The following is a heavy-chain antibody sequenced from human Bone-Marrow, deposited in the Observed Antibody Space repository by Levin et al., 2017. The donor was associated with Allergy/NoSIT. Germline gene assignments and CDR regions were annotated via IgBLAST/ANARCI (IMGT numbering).Heavy chain of an antibody. V-gene: IGHV4-30-2*01. Sequence: PSETLSLTCAVSGGSISSGGYSWSWIRQPQGKGLEWIGNIYLSGSTNDNPSLKSRVTISVDRSKNQFSLKLSSVTAADTAVYYCARVAGYSFGYYFDHWGQGTLVTVSS. J-gene: IGHJ4*02. CDR3: ARVAGYSFGYYFDH. D-gene: IGHD5-18*01. CDR2: IYLSGST. CDR1: GGSISSGGYS.